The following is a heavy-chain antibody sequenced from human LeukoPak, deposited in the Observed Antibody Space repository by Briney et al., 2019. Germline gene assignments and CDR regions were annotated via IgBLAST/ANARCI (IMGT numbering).Heavy chain of an antibody. CDR1: GYTFTSYG. D-gene: IGHD3-22*01. V-gene: IGHV1-18*01. Sequence: ASVKVSCXASGYTFTSYGISWVRRAPGQGLEWMGWISAYNGNTNYAQKFQGRVTLTTDTSTSTAYMELRSLSSDDTAVYYCARASASRTNSNSYYFETTKKNAFDIWGQGTMVTVSS. J-gene: IGHJ3*02. CDR2: ISAYNGNT. CDR3: ARASASRTNSNSYYFETTKKNAFDI.